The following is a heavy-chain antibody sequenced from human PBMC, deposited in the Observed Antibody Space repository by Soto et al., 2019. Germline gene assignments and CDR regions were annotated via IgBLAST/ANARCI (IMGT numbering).Heavy chain of an antibody. D-gene: IGHD3-22*01. CDR3: ARESQYYDSSGHIGLYGMDV. Sequence: PGGSLRLSCAASGFTVSSNYMSWVRQAPGKGLEWVSVIYSGGSTYYADSVKGRFTISRDNSKNTLYLQMNSLRAEDTAVYYCARESQYYDSSGHIGLYGMDVWGQGTTVTVSS. J-gene: IGHJ6*02. V-gene: IGHV3-53*01. CDR1: GFTVSSNY. CDR2: IYSGGST.